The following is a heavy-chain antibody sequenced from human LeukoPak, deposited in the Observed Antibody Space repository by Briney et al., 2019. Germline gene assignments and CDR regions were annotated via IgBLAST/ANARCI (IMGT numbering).Heavy chain of an antibody. Sequence: GASVKVSCKASGGTFSSYAVSWVRQAPGQGLEWMGGIIPIFGTANYAQKFQGRVTITTDESTSTAYMELSSLRSEDTAVYYCARRKGYYFDYWGQGTLVTVSS. J-gene: IGHJ4*02. V-gene: IGHV1-69*05. CDR1: GGTFSSYA. CDR3: ARRKGYYFDY. CDR2: IIPIFGTA.